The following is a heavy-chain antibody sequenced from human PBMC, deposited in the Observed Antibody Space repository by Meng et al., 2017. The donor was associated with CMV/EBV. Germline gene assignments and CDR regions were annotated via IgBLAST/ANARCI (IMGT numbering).Heavy chain of an antibody. J-gene: IGHJ3*02. Sequence: GESLKISCAASGFTFSSYGLHWVRQAPGKGLEWVAFIRNDGSNKYYADSVKGRFTISRDNSKNTLYLQMNSLRAEDTAVYFCARSGVFGCSSTSCYDLDAFDIWGQGTMVTVSS. D-gene: IGHD2-2*01. CDR3: ARSGVFGCSSTSCYDLDAFDI. CDR1: GFTFSSYG. CDR2: IRNDGSNK. V-gene: IGHV3-30*02.